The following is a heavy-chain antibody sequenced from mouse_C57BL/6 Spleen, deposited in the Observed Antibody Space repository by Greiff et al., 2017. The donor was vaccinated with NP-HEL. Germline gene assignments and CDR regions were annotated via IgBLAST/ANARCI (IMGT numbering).Heavy chain of an antibody. J-gene: IGHJ2*01. V-gene: IGHV1-15*01. CDR2: IDPETGGT. CDR3: TRTYGSSCGGY. D-gene: IGHD1-1*01. CDR1: GYTFTDYE. Sequence: QVQLQQSGAELVRPGASVTLSCKASGYTFTDYEMHWVKQTPVHGLEWIGAIDPETGGTAYNQKFKGKAILTADKSSSTAYMELRSLTSEDSAGYYCTRTYGSSCGGYWGQGTTLTVSS.